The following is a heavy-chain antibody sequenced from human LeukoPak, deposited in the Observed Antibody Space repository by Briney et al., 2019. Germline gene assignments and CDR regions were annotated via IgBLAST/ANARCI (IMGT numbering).Heavy chain of an antibody. V-gene: IGHV4-59*08. CDR1: GGSTSSYY. CDR3: ARLVQNYGPYNWFDP. J-gene: IGHJ5*02. CDR2: IYYSGST. D-gene: IGHD3-10*01. Sequence: SETLSLTCTVSGGSTSSYYWSWIRQPPGKGLEWIGYIYYSGSTNYNPSLKSRVTISVDTSKNQFSLKLSSVTAADTAAYYCARLVQNYGPYNWFDPWGQGTLVTVSS.